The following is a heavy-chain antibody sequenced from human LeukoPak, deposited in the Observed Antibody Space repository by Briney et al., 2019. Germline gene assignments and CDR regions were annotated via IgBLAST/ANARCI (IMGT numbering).Heavy chain of an antibody. CDR2: INPNSGGT. V-gene: IGHV1-2*02. Sequence: ASVKVSCKASGYTFTSYGISWVRQAPGQGLEWMGWINPNSGGTNYAQKFQGRVTMTRDTSISTAYMELSRLRSDDTAVYYCARDLSYDFWSGYLVGFAFDIWGQGTMVTVSS. J-gene: IGHJ3*02. CDR3: ARDLSYDFWSGYLVGFAFDI. CDR1: GYTFTSYG. D-gene: IGHD3-3*01.